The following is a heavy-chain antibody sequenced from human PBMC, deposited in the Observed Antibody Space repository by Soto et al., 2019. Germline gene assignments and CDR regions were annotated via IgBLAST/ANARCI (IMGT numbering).Heavy chain of an antibody. CDR1: GFTFSSYG. Sequence: QVQLVESGGGVVQPGRSLRLSCAASGFTFSSYGMHWVRQAPGKGLEWVAVISYDGSNKYYADSVKGRFTISRDNSKNTLYLQMNSLRAEDTAVYYCAKDQNSNGIVGATELGGLGYWGQGTLVTVSS. V-gene: IGHV3-30*18. D-gene: IGHD1-26*01. J-gene: IGHJ4*02. CDR2: ISYDGSNK. CDR3: AKDQNSNGIVGATELGGLGY.